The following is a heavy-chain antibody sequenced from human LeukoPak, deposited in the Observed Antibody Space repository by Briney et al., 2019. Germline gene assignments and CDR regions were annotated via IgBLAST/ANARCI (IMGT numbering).Heavy chain of an antibody. D-gene: IGHD1-1*01. CDR2: IYISGST. Sequence: SETLPLTCTVSGGSISSSSYYWGWIRQPPGKGLEWIGRIYISGSTNYNPSLKSRVTMSVDTSKNQFSLKLSSVTAADTAVYYCARDRGTWNDDGFDYWGQGTLVTVSS. J-gene: IGHJ4*02. V-gene: IGHV4-39*07. CDR3: ARDRGTWNDDGFDY. CDR1: GGSISSSSYY.